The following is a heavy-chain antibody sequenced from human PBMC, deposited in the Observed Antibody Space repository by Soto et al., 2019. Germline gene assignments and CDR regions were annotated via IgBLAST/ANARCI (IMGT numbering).Heavy chain of an antibody. V-gene: IGHV4-59*02. CDR3: ARGRGGSPSYDY. CDR2: IYNSGTT. D-gene: IGHD1-26*01. CDR1: GGSVSSHY. J-gene: IGHJ4*02. Sequence: QVQLQESGPGLVKPSETLSLTCTVSGGSVSSHYWSWIRQPPGKGLEWIGFIYNSGTTNYNPSLKSRATISVDTSKNQFSLKLTSVTAADTAVYYCARGRGGSPSYDYWGQGTLVTVSS.